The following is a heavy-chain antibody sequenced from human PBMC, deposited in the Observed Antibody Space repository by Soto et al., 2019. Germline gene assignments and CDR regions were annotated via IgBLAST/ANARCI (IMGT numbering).Heavy chain of an antibody. CDR3: ARWSYRDY. CDR1: GLSFGSYA. V-gene: IGHV3-23*01. CDR2: ISGSDGKT. Sequence: GGSLKLSCASSGLSFGSYALSWVRQAPGKGLEWVSTISGSDGKTFYADSVKGRFSISRDTSQSTLYLQMNSLRADDTAMYYCARWSYRDYWGQGTRVTVSS. J-gene: IGHJ1*01. D-gene: IGHD3-16*02.